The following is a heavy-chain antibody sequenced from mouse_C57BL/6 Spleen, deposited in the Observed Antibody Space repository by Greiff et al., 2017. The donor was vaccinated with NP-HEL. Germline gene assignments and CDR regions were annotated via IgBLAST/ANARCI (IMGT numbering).Heavy chain of an antibody. CDR3: ARASGNYAMDY. J-gene: IGHJ4*01. D-gene: IGHD3-1*01. V-gene: IGHV5-6*01. CDR1: GFTFSSYG. CDR2: ISSGGSYT. Sequence: VQLKESGGDLVKPGGSLKLSCAASGFTFSSYGMSWVRQTPDKRLEWVATISSGGSYTYYPDSVKGRFTISRDNAKNTLYLQMSSLKSEDTAMYYCARASGNYAMDYWGQGTSVTVSS.